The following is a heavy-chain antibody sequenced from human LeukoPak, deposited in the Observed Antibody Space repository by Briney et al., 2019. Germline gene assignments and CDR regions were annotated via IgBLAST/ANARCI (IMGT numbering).Heavy chain of an antibody. CDR2: IKQDGSEK. J-gene: IGHJ5*02. Sequence: GGSLRLSCAASGFTFSSYWMSWVRQAPGKGLEWVANIKQDGSEKYYVDSVKGRFTISRDNAKNSLYLQMNSLRAEDTAVYYCARALTIAIVVVTATWFDPWGQGTLVTVSS. V-gene: IGHV3-7*01. CDR1: GFTFSSYW. D-gene: IGHD2-21*02. CDR3: ARALTIAIVVVTATWFDP.